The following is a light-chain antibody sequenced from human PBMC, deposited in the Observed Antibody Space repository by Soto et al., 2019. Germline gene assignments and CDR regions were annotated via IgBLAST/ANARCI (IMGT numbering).Light chain of an antibody. CDR3: QQYGSSPLT. V-gene: IGKV3-20*01. J-gene: IGKJ2*01. Sequence: EIVLTQSPGTLSLSPGERVTLSCRASQSVSDTFLAWYQQKPGQAPRLLIYGASSRATGIPDRFSGSGSETDFTLTISSLEPEDFAVYYCQQYGSSPLTFGQGTKLEIK. CDR2: GAS. CDR1: QSVSDTF.